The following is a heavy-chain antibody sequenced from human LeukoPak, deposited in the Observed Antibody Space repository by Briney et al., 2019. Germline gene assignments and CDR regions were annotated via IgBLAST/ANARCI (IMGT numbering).Heavy chain of an antibody. D-gene: IGHD6-13*01. J-gene: IGHJ4*02. V-gene: IGHV5-51*01. CDR1: GYTFTSYW. Sequence: GESLKISCKGSGYTFTSYWIGWVRQMPGKGLEWMGIIYPGDSDTRYSPSFQGQVTISADTSISTAYLQWSSLKASDTVIYYCARHQYSSSWIDYWGQGTLVTVSS. CDR2: IYPGDSDT. CDR3: ARHQYSSSWIDY.